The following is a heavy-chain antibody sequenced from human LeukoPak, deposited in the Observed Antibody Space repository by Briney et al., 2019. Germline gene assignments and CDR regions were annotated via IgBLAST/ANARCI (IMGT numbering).Heavy chain of an antibody. V-gene: IGHV4-39*07. D-gene: IGHD6-13*01. Sequence: PSETLSLTCTVSGDSISSGDYYWSWIRQPPGKGLEWIGEINHSGSTNYNPSLKSRVTISVDTSKNQFSLKLSSVTAADTAVYYCARVEAAAGRQFDYWGQGTLVTVSS. CDR3: ARVEAAAGRQFDY. CDR2: INHSGST. J-gene: IGHJ4*02. CDR1: GDSISSGDYY.